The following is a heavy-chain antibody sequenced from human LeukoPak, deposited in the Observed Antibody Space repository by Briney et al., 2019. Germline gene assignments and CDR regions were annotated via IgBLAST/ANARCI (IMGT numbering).Heavy chain of an antibody. CDR2: ISSSGSTI. Sequence: GGTLRLSCAASGFTFSSYEMNWVRQAPGKGLEWVSYISSSGSTIYYADSVKGRFTISRDNAKNSLYLQMNSLRAEDTAVYYCASPDSQAAFDIWGQGTMVTVSS. V-gene: IGHV3-48*03. D-gene: IGHD2-15*01. CDR3: ASPDSQAAFDI. J-gene: IGHJ3*02. CDR1: GFTFSSYE.